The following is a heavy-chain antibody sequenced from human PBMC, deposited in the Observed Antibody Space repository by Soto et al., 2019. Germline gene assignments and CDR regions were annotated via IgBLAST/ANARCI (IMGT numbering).Heavy chain of an antibody. J-gene: IGHJ6*04. CDR1: GEAVGSGQSY. CDR2: IFVTGAT. D-gene: IGHD3-10*01. V-gene: IGHV4-61*01. Sequence: QVQLQESGPGLVKPSETLSLICFVSGEAVGSGQSYWNWIRQAPGKGLEWIGHIFVTGATKYSACLQRQINVSVVRLKRQISPNLASVPAAVSATYFCPTGRADRAGSSLGRRMDVWGEGTTRTVAS. CDR3: PTGRADRAGSSLGRRMDV.